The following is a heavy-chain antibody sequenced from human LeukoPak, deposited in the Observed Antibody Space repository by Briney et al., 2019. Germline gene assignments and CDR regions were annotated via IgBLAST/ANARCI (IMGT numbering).Heavy chain of an antibody. J-gene: IGHJ3*02. CDR1: GGSISSYY. D-gene: IGHD5-24*01. Sequence: PSETLSLTCTVSGGSISSYYWSWIRQPPEKGLEWIGSVFYTGDTYYSPSLKSRVTLSVDTSKNHFSLRLTSVTAADAAVYYCARVLRDGHNDPFDNWGQGTLVTVSS. CDR2: VFYTGDT. V-gene: IGHV4-59*04. CDR3: ARVLRDGHNDPFDN.